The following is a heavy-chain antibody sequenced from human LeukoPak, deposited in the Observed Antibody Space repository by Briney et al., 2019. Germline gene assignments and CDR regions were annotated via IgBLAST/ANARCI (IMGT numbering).Heavy chain of an antibody. CDR2: IYTSGST. J-gene: IGHJ6*03. CDR3: ARDQAVYSSSSSCYYYYMDV. D-gene: IGHD6-6*01. CDR1: GGSISSYY. Sequence: SETLSLTCTVSGGSISSYYWSWIRQPPGKGLEWIGRIYTSGSTNYNPSLKSRVTMSVDTSKNQFSLKLSSVTAADTAVYYCARDQAVYSSSSSCYYYYMDVWGKGTTVTVSS. V-gene: IGHV4-4*07.